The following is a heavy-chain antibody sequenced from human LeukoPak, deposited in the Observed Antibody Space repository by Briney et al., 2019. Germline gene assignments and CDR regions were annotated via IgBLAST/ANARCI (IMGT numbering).Heavy chain of an antibody. CDR3: ASRGGIVGASEYFDY. V-gene: IGHV1-2*02. D-gene: IGHD1-26*01. J-gene: IGHJ4*02. CDR2: IKPNTGDT. CDR1: GYTFTDYY. Sequence: GASVKVSCKASGYTFTDYYMHWVRQAPGQGLEWMGWIKPNTGDTNSAQKFQGRVTLTRDTSISTAYMELSNLRSDDTAVYYCASRGGIVGASEYFDYWGQGTLVTVSS.